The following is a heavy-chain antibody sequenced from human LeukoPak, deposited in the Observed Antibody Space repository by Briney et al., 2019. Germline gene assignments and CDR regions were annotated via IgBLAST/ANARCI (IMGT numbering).Heavy chain of an antibody. Sequence: GGSLRLSCAASGFTFSSYAMSWVRQAPGKGLEWVSAISGSGGRIYYGASVKGRFTISRDNSKNTLYLQMNSLRAEDTAVYYCAKHGSSYYYYYMDVWGKGTTVTVSS. CDR2: ISGSGGRI. V-gene: IGHV3-23*01. D-gene: IGHD1-26*01. CDR3: AKHGSSYYYYYMDV. CDR1: GFTFSSYA. J-gene: IGHJ6*03.